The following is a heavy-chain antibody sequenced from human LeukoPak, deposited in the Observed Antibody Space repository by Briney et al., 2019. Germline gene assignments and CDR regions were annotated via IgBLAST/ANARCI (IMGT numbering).Heavy chain of an antibody. CDR1: RFPFSSYT. CDR2: ISSSSSYI. V-gene: IGHV3-21*01. D-gene: IGHD3-10*01. J-gene: IGHJ4*02. Sequence: GGSLRLSCAASRFPFSSYTMNWVRQAPGKGLEWVSSISSSSSYIYYADSVKGRFTISRDNAKNSLYLQMNSLRAEDTAVYYCARDSGSGRPHYFDSWGQGTLVTVSS. CDR3: ARDSGSGRPHYFDS.